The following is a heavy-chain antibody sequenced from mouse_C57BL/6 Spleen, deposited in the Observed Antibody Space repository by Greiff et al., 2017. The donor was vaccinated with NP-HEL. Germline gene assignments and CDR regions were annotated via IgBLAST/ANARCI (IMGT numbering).Heavy chain of an antibody. CDR3: ARGSYYYGSGYFDV. Sequence: QVQLKQSGAELVKPGASVKISCKASGYAFSSYSMNWVKQRPGKGLEWIGQIYPGDGDTNYNGKFKGKATLTADKSSSTAYMQLSSLTSEDSAVYFCARGSYYYGSGYFDVRGTGTTVTVAS. CDR1: GYAFSSYS. D-gene: IGHD1-1*01. CDR2: IYPGDGDT. J-gene: IGHJ1*03. V-gene: IGHV1-80*01.